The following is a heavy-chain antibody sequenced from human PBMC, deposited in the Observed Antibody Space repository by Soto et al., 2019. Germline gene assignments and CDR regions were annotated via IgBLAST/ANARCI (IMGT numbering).Heavy chain of an antibody. Sequence: QVQLQESGAGLVKPSGTLSLTCAVSSGSISSSNWWSWVRQPPGKGLEWIWEIYHWGSTNYTPSLRRRVTISVDKSKHQFSLKLSSVTDADTAVDYCARFTVTHWFDPWGQGTLVGVSS. J-gene: IGHJ5*02. CDR2: IYHWGST. V-gene: IGHV4-4*02. CDR1: SGSISSSNW. CDR3: ARFTVTHWFDP. D-gene: IGHD4-17*01.